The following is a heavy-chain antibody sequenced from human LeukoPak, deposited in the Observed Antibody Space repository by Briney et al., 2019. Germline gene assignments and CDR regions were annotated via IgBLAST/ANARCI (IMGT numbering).Heavy chain of an antibody. Sequence: SETLSLTCTVSGGSISSYYWSWIRQPPRKGLEWIGYIYYSGSTNYNPSLKSRVTISVDTSKNQFSLKLSSVTAADTAVYYCARITGFGEFLYYYYGMDVWGKGTTVTVSS. J-gene: IGHJ6*04. CDR3: ARITGFGEFLYYYYGMDV. V-gene: IGHV4-59*01. CDR2: IYYSGST. CDR1: GGSISSYY. D-gene: IGHD3-10*01.